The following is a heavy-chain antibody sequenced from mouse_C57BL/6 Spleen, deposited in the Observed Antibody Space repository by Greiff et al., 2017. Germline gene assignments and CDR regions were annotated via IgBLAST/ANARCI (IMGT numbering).Heavy chain of an antibody. J-gene: IGHJ2*01. CDR2: IDPSDSYT. V-gene: IGHV1-69*01. D-gene: IGHD2-3*01. CDR3: ARTRWLLDY. Sequence: QVQLQQPGAELVMPGASVKLSCKASGYTFTSYWMHWVKQRPGQGLEWIGEIDPSDSYTNYNQKFKGKATLTVDKSSSTAYMQLSSLTSEDSAVXYCARTRWLLDYWGQGTTLTASS. CDR1: GYTFTSYW.